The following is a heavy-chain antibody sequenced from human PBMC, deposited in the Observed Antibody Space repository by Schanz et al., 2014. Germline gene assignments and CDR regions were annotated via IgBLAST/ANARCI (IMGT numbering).Heavy chain of an antibody. CDR1: GFTFSSYA. J-gene: IGHJ4*02. D-gene: IGHD2-2*01. Sequence: QVQLVESGGGVVQPGRSLRLSCAASGFTFSSYALHWVRQAPGKGLEWVAFVPFDGSQKFYADSVKGRFTISRDNSKNTVYLQMNSLRPGDTAVYYCARESSNDIVLVPGAVFDHWGQGILVIVSS. V-gene: IGHV3-30*04. CDR3: ARESSNDIVLVPGAVFDH. CDR2: VPFDGSQK.